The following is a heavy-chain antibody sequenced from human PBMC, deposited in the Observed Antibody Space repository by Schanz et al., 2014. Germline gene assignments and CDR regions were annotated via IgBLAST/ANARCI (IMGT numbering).Heavy chain of an antibody. D-gene: IGHD1-20*01. CDR2: IENNANGATT. CDR3: TTFNNRDALYI. Sequence: EVRLVESGGGLVEPGGSLRLSCSGSGFTFGEVYMSGVRQAPGKGLEWVGRIENNANGATTDYAAPVKGRFTVSRDDSRNTLYLQMNTLRTDDTALYYCTTFNNRDALYIWGQGTMVSVSS. J-gene: IGHJ3*02. CDR1: GFTFGEVY. V-gene: IGHV3-15*04.